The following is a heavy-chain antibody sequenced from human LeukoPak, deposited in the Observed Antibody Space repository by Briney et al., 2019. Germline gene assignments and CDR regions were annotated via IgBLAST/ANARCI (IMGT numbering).Heavy chain of an antibody. D-gene: IGHD6-13*01. V-gene: IGHV4-59*01. CDR2: IYYSGST. Sequence: SETLSLTCTVSGGSIGSYYWSWIRQPPGKGLEWIGYIYYSGSTNYNPSLKSRVTISVDTSKNQFSLKLSSVTAADTAVYYCAGYSSRGMDVWGQGTTVTVSS. CDR1: GGSIGSYY. J-gene: IGHJ6*02. CDR3: AGYSSRGMDV.